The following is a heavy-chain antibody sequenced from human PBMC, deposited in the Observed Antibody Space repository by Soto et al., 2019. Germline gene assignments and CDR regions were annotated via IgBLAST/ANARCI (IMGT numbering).Heavy chain of an antibody. CDR3: AREEATSRPAEFDY. CDR2: ISAFHGNT. D-gene: IGHD5-12*01. V-gene: IGHV1-18*01. CDR1: GYTFISYG. J-gene: IGHJ4*02. Sequence: QVQLVQSGTEVKKPGASVKVSCKTSGYTFISYGLAWVRQAPGQGLEWIGRISAFHGNTNHAQKFQDRLTMTTDTSTSTAYMELTSLTSDDTGVYYCAREEATSRPAEFDYWGQGTLITISS.